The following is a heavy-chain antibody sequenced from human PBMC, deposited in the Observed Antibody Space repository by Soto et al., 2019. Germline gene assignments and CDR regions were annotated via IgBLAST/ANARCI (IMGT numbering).Heavy chain of an antibody. Sequence: QVQLQESGPGLVKPSGTLSLTCAVSGTSISSSQWWSWVRQPPGKGLEWIGEIYHNERTNYNPSLKSRRTMSLDKSKNQVSLKLRSVTAADTATYYCGRTKDYVYGVDVWGQGTTVTVPS. V-gene: IGHV4-4*02. CDR1: GTSISSSQW. CDR3: GRTKDYVYGVDV. J-gene: IGHJ6*02. CDR2: IYHNERT.